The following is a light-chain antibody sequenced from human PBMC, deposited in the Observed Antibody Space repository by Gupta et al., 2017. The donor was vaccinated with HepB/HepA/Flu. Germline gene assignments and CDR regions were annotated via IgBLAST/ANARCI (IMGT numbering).Light chain of an antibody. V-gene: IGKV6D-21*02. Sequence: DIVLTQSPAFLSVSPKEKVTISCRASQSIGSSLNGFQQKPGKYPKLLIKYASESISGVPSRFSSSGAGAEVILTINSLEADDASVDYCHQSYTLPRTFGQGTKVEIK. CDR3: HQSYTLPRT. CDR1: QSIGSS. CDR2: YAS. J-gene: IGKJ1*01.